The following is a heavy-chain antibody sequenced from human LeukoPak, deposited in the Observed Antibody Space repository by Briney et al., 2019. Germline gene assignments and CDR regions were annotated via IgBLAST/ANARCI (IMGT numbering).Heavy chain of an antibody. D-gene: IGHD3-22*01. Sequence: SETLSLTCAVYGGSFRGYYWSWIRQPPGKGLEWIGEMNPSGSTNYNPSLKSRVTISVDTSKNQFSLKLSSVTAADTAVYYCARGRQDVTMIVVVMTAVSYYLDVWGKGTTVTVS. CDR3: ARGRQDVTMIVVVMTAVSYYLDV. CDR1: GGSFRGYY. J-gene: IGHJ6*03. V-gene: IGHV4-34*01. CDR2: MNPSGST.